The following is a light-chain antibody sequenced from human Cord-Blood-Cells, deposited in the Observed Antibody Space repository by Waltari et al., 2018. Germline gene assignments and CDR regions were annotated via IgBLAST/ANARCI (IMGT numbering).Light chain of an antibody. CDR1: QSISIY. V-gene: IGKV1-39*01. CDR2: AAS. CDR3: QQSYSTPRT. J-gene: IGKJ1*01. Sequence: DIQMTQSPSSLSASVGDRVTITCRASQSISIYLNWYQLKPGKAPKLLIYAASSLQSGVPSRFSGSGSGTDFTLTISSLQPEDFATYYCQQSYSTPRTFGQGTKVEIK.